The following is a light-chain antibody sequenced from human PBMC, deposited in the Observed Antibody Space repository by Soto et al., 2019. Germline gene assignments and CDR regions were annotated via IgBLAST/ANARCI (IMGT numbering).Light chain of an antibody. CDR1: QGISSL. J-gene: IGKJ5*01. CDR2: AAS. Sequence: DIPLTQSPSFLSASVGDRVTITCRASQGISSLLAWYQQRPGKAPKLLIYAASTLQSGVPSRFSGSGSGTEFTLTISSLQPEDFATYYCQQLISYPLTFGQGTRLEIK. CDR3: QQLISYPLT. V-gene: IGKV1-9*01.